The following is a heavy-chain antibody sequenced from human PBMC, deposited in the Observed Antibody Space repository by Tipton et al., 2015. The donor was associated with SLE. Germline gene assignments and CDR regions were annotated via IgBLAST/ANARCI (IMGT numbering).Heavy chain of an antibody. D-gene: IGHD2-2*01. CDR2: ISSSGSTI. CDR1: GFTFSSYE. J-gene: IGHJ4*02. CDR3: ARVGSTSCSSH. Sequence: FLRLSCAASGFTFSSYEMNWVRQAPGKGLEWVSYISSSGSTIYYADSVKGRFTISRDNAKNSLYLQMNSLRAEDTAVYYCARVGSTSCSSHWGQGTLVTVSS. V-gene: IGHV3-48*03.